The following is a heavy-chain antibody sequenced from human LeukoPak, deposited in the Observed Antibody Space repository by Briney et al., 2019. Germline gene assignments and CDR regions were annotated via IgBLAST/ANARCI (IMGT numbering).Heavy chain of an antibody. CDR3: ARGGRGSAAVVAPRSFDI. D-gene: IGHD3-22*01. V-gene: IGHV3-53*01. CDR1: GFTSGVYA. CDR2: TYTGGNS. Sequence: GGSLRLSCVASGFTSGVYAMSWVRQAPGKGLEWVSVTYTGGNSYYADSVKGRFIISRDISKNTLYLQMNSLRAEDSALYYCARGGRGSAAVVAPRSFDIWGQGTMVTVSS. J-gene: IGHJ3*02.